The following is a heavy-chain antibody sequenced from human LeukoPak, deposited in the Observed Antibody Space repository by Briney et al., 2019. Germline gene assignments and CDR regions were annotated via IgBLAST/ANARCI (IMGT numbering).Heavy chain of an antibody. V-gene: IGHV4-39*01. J-gene: IGHJ4*02. D-gene: IGHD2-2*01. CDR1: GGSISSSSYY. Sequence: PSETLSLTCTVSGGSISSSSYYWGWIRQPPGKGLEWIGSIYYSGSTYYNPSLKSRVTISVDTSKNQFSLKLSSVTAADTAVYYCARHEDVVVPAANWGQGTLVTVSS. CDR2: IYYSGST. CDR3: ARHEDVVVPAAN.